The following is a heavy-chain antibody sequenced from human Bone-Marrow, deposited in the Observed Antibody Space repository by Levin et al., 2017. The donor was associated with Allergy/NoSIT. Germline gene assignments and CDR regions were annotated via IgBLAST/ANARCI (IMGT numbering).Heavy chain of an antibody. CDR3: ARDRDETVRDYFYDMDV. V-gene: IGHV3-33*05. Sequence: GGSLRLSCVASGFTFSNYAMHWVRQAPGKGLEWVALISFDGGNKFYADSIKGRFIISRDKSKNTVYLQMDGLRAEDTAVYFCARDRDETVRDYFYDMDVWGHGTTVTVSS. D-gene: IGHD4-11*01. J-gene: IGHJ6*02. CDR1: GFTFSNYA. CDR2: ISFDGGNK.